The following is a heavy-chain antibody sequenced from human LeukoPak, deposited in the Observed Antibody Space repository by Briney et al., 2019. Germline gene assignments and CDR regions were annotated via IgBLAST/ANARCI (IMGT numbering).Heavy chain of an antibody. CDR2: IRTDGVTT. J-gene: IGHJ1*01. CDR1: GFTFSFHG. V-gene: IGHV3-23*01. D-gene: IGHD3-16*01. Sequence: GGTLRLACAASGFTFSFHGMNWVRQAPGKGLEWVSGIRTDGVTTYYADSVKGRFTISRDNSKSTLYLQMSSLGAEDTAVYFCAKDAAWGRYQDWGQGTLVTVSS. CDR3: AKDAAWGRYQD.